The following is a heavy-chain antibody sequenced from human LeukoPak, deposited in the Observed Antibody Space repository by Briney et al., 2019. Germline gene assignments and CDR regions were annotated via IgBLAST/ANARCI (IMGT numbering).Heavy chain of an antibody. D-gene: IGHD5-18*01. Sequence: PGGSLRLSCVASGFIFNSYEMNWVRQAPGKGLEWVSFISSSGMSIYYADSVKGRFIISRDNAKNSLFLQMDILTGEDTAVYYCARGGLYRYGGTSGDYWGQGTLVTVSS. CDR2: ISSSGMSI. V-gene: IGHV3-48*03. J-gene: IGHJ4*02. CDR3: ARGGLYRYGGTSGDY. CDR1: GFIFNSYE.